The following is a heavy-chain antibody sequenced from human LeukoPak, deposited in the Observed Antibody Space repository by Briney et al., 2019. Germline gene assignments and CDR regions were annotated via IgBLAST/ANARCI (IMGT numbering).Heavy chain of an antibody. V-gene: IGHV4-30-2*01. CDR3: ARDLSNVGYFDL. CDR1: GGSISSGGYS. D-gene: IGHD2/OR15-2a*01. J-gene: IGHJ2*01. CDR2: IYHSGST. Sequence: SQTLSLTCAVSGGSISSGGYSWSWIRQPPGKGLEWIGYIYHSGSTYYNPSLKSRVTISVDRSKNQFSLKLSSVTAADTAVYYCARDLSNVGYFDLWGRGTLVTVSS.